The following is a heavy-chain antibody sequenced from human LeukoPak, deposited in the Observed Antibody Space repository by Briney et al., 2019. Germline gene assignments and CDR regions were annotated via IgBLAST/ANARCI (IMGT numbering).Heavy chain of an antibody. D-gene: IGHD6-19*01. J-gene: IGHJ4*02. V-gene: IGHV3-7*01. CDR1: GYSISSGYY. CDR3: ASKQWLVSDFDY. CDR2: IKQDGSEK. Sequence: ETLSLTCTVSGYSISSGYYWGWIRQPPGKGLEWVANIKQDGSEKYYVDSVKGRFTISRDNAKNSLYLQMNSLRAEDTAVYYCASKQWLVSDFDYWGQGTLVTVSS.